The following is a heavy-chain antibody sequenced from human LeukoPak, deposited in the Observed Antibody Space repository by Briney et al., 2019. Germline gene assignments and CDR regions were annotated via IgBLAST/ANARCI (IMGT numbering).Heavy chain of an antibody. D-gene: IGHD3-22*01. CDR1: GFTFSSYE. CDR2: ISSSGSTI. V-gene: IGHV3-48*03. J-gene: IGHJ4*02. CDR3: ATDYYDSSGYYYSVTAPDY. Sequence: PGGSLRLSCAASGFTFSSYEMNWVRQAPGKGLEWVSYISSSGSTIYYADSVKGRFTISRDNAKNTLYLQMNSLRAEDTAVYYCATDYYDSSGYYYSVTAPDYWGQGTLVTVSS.